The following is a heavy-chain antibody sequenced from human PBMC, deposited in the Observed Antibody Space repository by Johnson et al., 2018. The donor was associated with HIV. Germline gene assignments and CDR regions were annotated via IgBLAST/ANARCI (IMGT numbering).Heavy chain of an antibody. CDR2: VKGETDGATI. J-gene: IGHJ3*02. CDR1: GFTVSSNY. V-gene: IGHV3-15*01. CDR3: ARGYGVVIALLDAFDI. D-gene: IGHD2-21*01. Sequence: VQLVESGGGLVQPGGSLRLSCAASGFTVSSNYMSWVRQAPGKGVEWVGRVKGETDGATIDYAAPVKGRFTISRDNSKNTLYLQMNSLRAEDTAVYYCARGYGVVIALLDAFDIWGQGTMVTVSS.